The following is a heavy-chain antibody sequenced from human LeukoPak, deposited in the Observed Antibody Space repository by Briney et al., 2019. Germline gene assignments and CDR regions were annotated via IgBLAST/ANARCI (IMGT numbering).Heavy chain of an antibody. CDR2: ISYDGSNK. D-gene: IGHD3-3*01. J-gene: IGHJ6*02. CDR3: ARDFYDFWSGYYGGGYYYYGMDV. CDR1: GFTFSSYA. V-gene: IGHV3-30-3*01. Sequence: GGSLRLSCAASGFTFSSYAMHWVRQAPGKGLEWVAVISYDGSNKHYADSVKGRFTISRDNSKNTLYLQMNSLRAEDTAVYYCARDFYDFWSGYYGGGYYYYGMDVWGQGTTVTVSS.